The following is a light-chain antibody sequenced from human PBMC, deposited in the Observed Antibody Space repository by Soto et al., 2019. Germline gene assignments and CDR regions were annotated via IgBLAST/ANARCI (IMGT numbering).Light chain of an antibody. CDR1: QSISGY. CDR2: AAS. CDR3: QQANSFPLT. Sequence: DIQMTQSPSSLSASVGDRVTITCRASQSISGYLNWYQKKSGQAPRLLMYAASSLQSGVPSRFSGSGSGTDFTLTISSLQPEDFATYYCQQANSFPLTFGGGTKVDIK. V-gene: IGKV1-39*01. J-gene: IGKJ4*01.